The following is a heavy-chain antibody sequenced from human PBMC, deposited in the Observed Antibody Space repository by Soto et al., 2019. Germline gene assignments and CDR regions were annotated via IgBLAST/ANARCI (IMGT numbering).Heavy chain of an antibody. V-gene: IGHV4-34*01. CDR3: ARVGEGNTFEFDY. Sequence: QVQLQQWGAGLLKPSETLSLTCAVYGGSFRGYYWSWIRQSPGKGLEWIGEINHSGNTNYNPSLKSRATVSVDTSTNPFSMKLRSVTAADTAVYYCARVGEGNTFEFDYWGQGTLVTVSS. D-gene: IGHD3-9*01. J-gene: IGHJ4*02. CDR2: INHSGNT. CDR1: GGSFRGYY.